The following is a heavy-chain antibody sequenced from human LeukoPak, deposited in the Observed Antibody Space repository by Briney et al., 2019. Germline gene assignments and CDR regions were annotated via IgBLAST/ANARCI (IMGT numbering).Heavy chain of an antibody. D-gene: IGHD5-24*01. J-gene: IGHJ3*02. CDR2: FDPEDGET. CDR3: ARDLEMATISGAFDI. Sequence: ASVKVSCKVSGYTLTELSMHWVRQAPGKGLEWMGGFDPEDGETIYAQKFQGRVTMTEDTSTDTAYMELRSLRSDDTAVYYCARDLEMATISGAFDIWGQGTMVTVSS. V-gene: IGHV1-24*01. CDR1: GYTLTELS.